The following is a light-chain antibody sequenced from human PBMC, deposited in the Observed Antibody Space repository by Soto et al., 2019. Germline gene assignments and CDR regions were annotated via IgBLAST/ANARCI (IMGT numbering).Light chain of an antibody. Sequence: QSALTQPASVSGSPGQSITISCTGTSSDVGGYNYVSWYQQHPVKAPKLIIYDVTNRPSGVSDRFSGSKSGNTASLTISGLQADDEADYYCSSYTSSSTPYVFGTGTKLTVL. V-gene: IGLV2-14*01. CDR1: SSDVGGYNY. CDR3: SSYTSSSTPYV. J-gene: IGLJ1*01. CDR2: DVT.